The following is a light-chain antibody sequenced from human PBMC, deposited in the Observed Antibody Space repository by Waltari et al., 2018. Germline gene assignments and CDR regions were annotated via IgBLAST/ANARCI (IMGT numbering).Light chain of an antibody. Sequence: QSALTQPASVSGSPGQSITISCAGTSSDVGGSTYVPWYQHHPGNVPKLIIYDVSNRPSGVSNRFSGSKSGNTASLTISGLQAEDEADYYCNSYTSTSTLVFGGGTKLTVL. CDR2: DVS. V-gene: IGLV2-14*03. CDR1: SSDVGGSTY. CDR3: NSYTSTSTLV. J-gene: IGLJ3*02.